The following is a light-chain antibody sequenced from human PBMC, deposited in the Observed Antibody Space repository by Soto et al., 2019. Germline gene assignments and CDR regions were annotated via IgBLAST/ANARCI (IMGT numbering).Light chain of an antibody. J-gene: IGLJ1*01. V-gene: IGLV2-14*01. CDR2: EVS. CDR3: SSYTSSSTLYV. CDR1: SSDVGGYNY. Sequence: QSVLTQPASVSGSPGQSITISCTGTSSDVGGYNYVSWYQQHPGKVPKLMIYEVSNRTSGVSNRFSGSKSGNTASLTISGLRSEDEADYYCSSYTSSSTLYVLGTGTKLTVL.